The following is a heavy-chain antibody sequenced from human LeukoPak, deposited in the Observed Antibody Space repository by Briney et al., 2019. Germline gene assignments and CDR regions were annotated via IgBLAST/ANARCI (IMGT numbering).Heavy chain of an antibody. CDR1: GYTFTSYY. D-gene: IGHD6-19*01. CDR3: ARRAAVAGPRSYSFDI. Sequence: ASVKVSCKASGYTFTSYYMHWVRQAPGQGLEWMGIINPSGGSTSYAQKFQGRVTMTRDTSISTAYMELSRLRSDDTAVYYCARRAAVAGPRSYSFDIWGQGTMVTVSS. V-gene: IGHV1-46*01. J-gene: IGHJ3*02. CDR2: INPSGGST.